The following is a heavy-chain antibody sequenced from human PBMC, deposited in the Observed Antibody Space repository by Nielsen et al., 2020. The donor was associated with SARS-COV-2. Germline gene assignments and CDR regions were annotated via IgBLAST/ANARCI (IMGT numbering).Heavy chain of an antibody. CDR2: IKQDGSEK. Sequence: GESLKISCAASGFTFSSYWMSWVRQAPGKGLEWVANIKQDGSEKYYVDSVKGRFTISRDNAKNSLYLQMNSLRAEDTAVYYCARDPDSSGFGYYGMDVWGQGTTVTVSS. CDR3: ARDPDSSGFGYYGMDV. CDR1: GFTFSSYW. J-gene: IGHJ6*02. V-gene: IGHV3-7*01. D-gene: IGHD3-22*01.